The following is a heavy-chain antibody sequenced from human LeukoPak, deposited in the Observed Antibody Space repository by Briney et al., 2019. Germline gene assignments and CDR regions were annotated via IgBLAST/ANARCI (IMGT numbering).Heavy chain of an antibody. CDR1: GHSIGTYY. D-gene: IGHD3-22*01. J-gene: IGHJ2*01. V-gene: IGHV4-59*01. Sequence: SDTLSLTCTVSGHSIGTYYWSWIRQPPGKGLEWIGYIYYSGSTNYSPSLKSRVTISVDTSKNQFSLKLTSVTAADTAVYYCARDRGEFDSSGYYTYYYFGLWGRGTLVTVSS. CDR2: IYYSGST. CDR3: ARDRGEFDSSGYYTYYYFGL.